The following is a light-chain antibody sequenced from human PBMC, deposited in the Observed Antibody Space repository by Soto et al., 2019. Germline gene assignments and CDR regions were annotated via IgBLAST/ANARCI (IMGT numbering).Light chain of an antibody. Sequence: EIVMTQSPPTRYVAPGERATLACRASQTLSRTLAWYQQRPGQAPRLLIYDISNRAAGVPARFSGSGSETEFTLTIRSLQSEDFAVYFCQQYNNWPSFGQGTRLEI. CDR1: QTLSRT. CDR2: DIS. CDR3: QQYNNWPS. J-gene: IGKJ5*01. V-gene: IGKV3-15*01.